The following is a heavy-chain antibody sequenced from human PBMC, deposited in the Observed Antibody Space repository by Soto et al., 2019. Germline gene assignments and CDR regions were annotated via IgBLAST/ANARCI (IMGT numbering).Heavy chain of an antibody. CDR1: GGSISSGGSY. CDR2: IYHSGST. CDR3: VRVPDY. V-gene: IGHV4-30-4*01. J-gene: IGHJ4*02. Sequence: TSETLSLTCAVSGGSISSGGSYWSWIRQSPGKGLEWIGYIYHSGSTYYNPSLKSRVSISVDTSKNQFSLKLSSVTAADTAVYYCVRVPDYWGQGTLVTVSS.